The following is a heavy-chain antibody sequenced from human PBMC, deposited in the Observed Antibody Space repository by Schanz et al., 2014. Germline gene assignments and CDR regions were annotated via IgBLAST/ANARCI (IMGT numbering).Heavy chain of an antibody. V-gene: IGHV3-53*01. CDR1: GFTVNTNY. CDR2: MYINSGST. CDR3: ARRKHAFDI. Sequence: EVQLVESGGGLIQPGGSLRLSCAVSGFTVNTNYMSWVRQAPGKGLEWISSMYINSGSTQYADSVKGRFIISRDSSKNTLVLQMNSLRAEDTAVYYCARRKHAFDIWGQGTMVTVSS. J-gene: IGHJ3*02.